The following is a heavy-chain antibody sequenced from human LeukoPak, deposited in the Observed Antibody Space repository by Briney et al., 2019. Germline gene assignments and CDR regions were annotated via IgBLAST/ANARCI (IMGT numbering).Heavy chain of an antibody. J-gene: IGHJ4*02. CDR2: IWYDGSNK. Sequence: GRSLRLSCAASGFTFSSYGMHWVRQAPGKGLEWVAVIWYDGSNKYYADSVKGRFTISRDNSKNTLYLQMNSLRAEDTAVYYCARFGYVAAVDLWGQGTPVTVSS. CDR1: GFTFSSYG. CDR3: ARFGYVAAVDL. V-gene: IGHV3-33*01. D-gene: IGHD2-15*01.